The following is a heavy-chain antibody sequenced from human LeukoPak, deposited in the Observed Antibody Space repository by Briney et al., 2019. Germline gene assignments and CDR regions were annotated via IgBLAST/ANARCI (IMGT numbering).Heavy chain of an antibody. CDR3: AKDWWGYCSSTSCYTTVFDY. CDR2: ISYAGSNK. J-gene: IGHJ4*02. CDR1: GFTFSSYG. V-gene: IGHV3-30*18. D-gene: IGHD2-2*01. Sequence: QVQLVESGGGVVQPGRSLRFSCAASGFTFSSYGVHWVRPAAGKGLEWVAVISYAGSNKYYADTVKGRFTISRDNSKNTLYLQMNSLRAEDTAVYYCAKDWWGYCSSTSCYTTVFDYWGQGTLVTVSS.